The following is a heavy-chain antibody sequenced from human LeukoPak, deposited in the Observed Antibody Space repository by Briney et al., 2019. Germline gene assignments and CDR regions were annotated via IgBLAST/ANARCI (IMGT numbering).Heavy chain of an antibody. CDR1: GGSFSGYY. CDR2: INHSGST. J-gene: IGHJ4*02. CDR3: ARVMYYFDY. Sequence: SETLSLTCAVYGGSFSGYYWSWIRQPPGKGLEWIGEINHSGSTNYNPSLKSRVTISVDTSKNQFSLRLSSVTAADTAVYYCARVMYYFDYWGKGTLVTVSS. V-gene: IGHV4-34*01.